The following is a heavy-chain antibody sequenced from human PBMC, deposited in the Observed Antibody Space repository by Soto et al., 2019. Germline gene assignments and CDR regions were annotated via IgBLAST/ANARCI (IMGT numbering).Heavy chain of an antibody. V-gene: IGHV3-74*01. J-gene: IGHJ6*02. Sequence: EVQLVESGGGLVQPGGSLRLSCAASGLSFNIYWMHWVRQVPGKGLVWPARINSDGSHTIYVDSVKGRFTISRDNAKSTVFLQMDSLRDEDTGVYYCAGGMAGLDVWGQGTTVTVSS. CDR2: INSDGSHT. CDR1: GLSFNIYW. CDR3: AGGMAGLDV.